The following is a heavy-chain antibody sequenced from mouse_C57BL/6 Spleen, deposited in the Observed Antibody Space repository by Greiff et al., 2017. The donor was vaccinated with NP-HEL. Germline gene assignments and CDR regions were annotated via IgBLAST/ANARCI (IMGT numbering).Heavy chain of an antibody. Sequence: QVQLQQSGAELVRPGTSVKVSCKASGYAFTNYLIEWVKQRPGQGLEWIGVINPGSGGTNYNEKFKGKATLTADKSSNTAYLQLSSLTSEDTAVYYCTQRGYGNYDDWGKGTTLTVSS. V-gene: IGHV1-54*02. CDR2: INPGSGGT. CDR3: TQRGYGNYDD. J-gene: IGHJ2*01. D-gene: IGHD2-1*01. CDR1: GYAFTNYL.